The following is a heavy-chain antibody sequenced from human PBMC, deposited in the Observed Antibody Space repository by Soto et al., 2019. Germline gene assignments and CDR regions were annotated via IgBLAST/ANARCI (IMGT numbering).Heavy chain of an antibody. CDR3: ARGGSWSSDYYYGMDV. Sequence: SETLSLTYTVSGGSISSSSYYWGWIRQPPGKGLEWIGSIYYSGSTYYNPSLKSRVTISVDTSKNQFSLKLSSVTAADTAVYYCARGGSWSSDYYYGMDVWGQGTTVTVSS. V-gene: IGHV4-39*07. CDR2: IYYSGST. CDR1: GGSISSSSYY. J-gene: IGHJ6*02. D-gene: IGHD6-13*01.